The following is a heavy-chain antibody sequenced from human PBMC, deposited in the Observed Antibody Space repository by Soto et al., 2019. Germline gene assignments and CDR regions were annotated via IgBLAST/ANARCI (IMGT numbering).Heavy chain of an antibody. V-gene: IGHV3-23*01. CDR3: AKGADFGDFVGGGYFDY. CDR1: GFSFSSFA. J-gene: IGHJ4*02. CDR2: IRGSGLKT. Sequence: EVQLLESGGGLVQPGGSLRLSCGASGFSFSSFAVSWFLQAPGKGLEWVSFIRGSGLKTNYADSVKGRFTISRDNSKETVYLQMNSLRAEDTAVYYCAKGADFGDFVGGGYFDYWGQGTLVTVSS. D-gene: IGHD4-17*01.